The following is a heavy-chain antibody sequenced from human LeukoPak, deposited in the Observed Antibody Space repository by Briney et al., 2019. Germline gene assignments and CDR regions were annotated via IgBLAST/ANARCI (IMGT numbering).Heavy chain of an antibody. CDR1: GYTFTGYY. V-gene: IGHV1-2*02. D-gene: IGHD3-22*01. J-gene: IGHJ4*02. Sequence: GASVKVSCKASGYTFTGYYMHWVRQAPGQGLEWTGWINPNSGGTNYAQKFQGRVTMTRDTSISTAYMELSRLRSDDTAVYYCARGPGDYYDSSGYSYPSYYFDYWGQGTLVTVSS. CDR3: ARGPGDYYDSSGYSYPSYYFDY. CDR2: INPNSGGT.